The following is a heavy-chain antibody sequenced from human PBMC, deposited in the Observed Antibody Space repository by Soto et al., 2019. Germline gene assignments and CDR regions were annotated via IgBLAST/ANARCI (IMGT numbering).Heavy chain of an antibody. Sequence: PSETLSLTCTVSGGSMKFYYWSWIRQPPGKRLEWIGYVYHSGSAYYNPSLRGRVAISIDTSKRQFSLQLTSATAADTAVYYCAKMNGDYGWVDPWGQGALVTVSS. D-gene: IGHD4-17*01. CDR2: VYHSGSA. CDR3: AKMNGDYGWVDP. CDR1: GGSMKFYY. J-gene: IGHJ5*02. V-gene: IGHV4-59*01.